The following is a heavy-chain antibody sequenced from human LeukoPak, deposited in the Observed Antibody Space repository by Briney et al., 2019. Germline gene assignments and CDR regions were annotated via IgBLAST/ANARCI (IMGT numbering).Heavy chain of an antibody. J-gene: IGHJ4*02. D-gene: IGHD2-2*01. Sequence: GGSLRLSCVASGFPFSSYWMTWVRQAPGKGLEWVAVISYDGSNKYYADSVKGRFTISRDNSNSTLYLQMNSLRGEDTAVYYCARDRGSSTNRYPPHYWGQGTLVTVSS. CDR3: ARDRGSSTNRYPPHY. CDR1: GFPFSSYW. CDR2: ISYDGSNK. V-gene: IGHV3-30-3*01.